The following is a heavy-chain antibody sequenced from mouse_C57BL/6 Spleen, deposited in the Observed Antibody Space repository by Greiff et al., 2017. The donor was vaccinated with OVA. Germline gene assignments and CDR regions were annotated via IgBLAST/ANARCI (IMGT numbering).Heavy chain of an antibody. CDR3: ARRSFTGPPVFDV. Sequence: QVQLQQPGAELVMPGASVKLSCKASGYTFTSYWMHWVKQRPGQGLEWIGEIDPSDSYTNYNQKFKGKSTLTVDKSSSTAYMQLSSLTSEDSAVYYCARRSFTGPPVFDVWGTGTTVTVSS. CDR1: GYTFTSYW. CDR2: IDPSDSYT. J-gene: IGHJ1*03. D-gene: IGHD4-1*01. V-gene: IGHV1-69*01.